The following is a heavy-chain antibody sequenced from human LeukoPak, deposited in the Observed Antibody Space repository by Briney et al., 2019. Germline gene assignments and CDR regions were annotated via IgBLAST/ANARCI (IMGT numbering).Heavy chain of an antibody. Sequence: SETLSLTCTASGGSISSSSYYWGWIRQPPGKGLEWIGSIYYSGSAYYNPSLKSRVSISVDTSKNQFSLKLSSVTAADTAVYYCARQMSDALGFDYWGQGTLVTVSS. D-gene: IGHD2-2*01. J-gene: IGHJ4*02. CDR3: ARQMSDALGFDY. CDR2: IYYSGSA. CDR1: GGSISSSSYY. V-gene: IGHV4-39*01.